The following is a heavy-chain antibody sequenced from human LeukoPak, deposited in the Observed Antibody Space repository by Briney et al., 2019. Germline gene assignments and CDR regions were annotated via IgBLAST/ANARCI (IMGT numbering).Heavy chain of an antibody. CDR2: ISSSSGTI. D-gene: IGHD6-13*01. V-gene: IGHV3-48*04. Sequence: PGGSLRLSCAASGFTFSSYSMNWVRQAPGKGLEWVSDISSSSGTIYYADSVRGRFTISRDNAKNSLYLQMNSLRAEDTAVYYCASSIVADGTSPFDYWGQGTLVTVSS. J-gene: IGHJ4*02. CDR1: GFTFSSYS. CDR3: ASSIVADGTSPFDY.